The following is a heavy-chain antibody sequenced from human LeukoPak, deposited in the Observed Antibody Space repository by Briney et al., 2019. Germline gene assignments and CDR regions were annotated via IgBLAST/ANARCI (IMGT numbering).Heavy chain of an antibody. D-gene: IGHD5-12*01. J-gene: IGHJ4*02. CDR3: AIDSGYDLGFDY. V-gene: IGHV3-53*01. CDR1: GFTVSSNY. CDR2: IYSGGST. Sequence: PGGSLRLSCAASGFTVSSNYMSWVRQAPGKGLEWVSVIYSGGSTYYADSVKGRFTISRDNSKNTLHLQMNSLRAEDTAVYYCAIDSGYDLGFDYWGQGTLVTVSS.